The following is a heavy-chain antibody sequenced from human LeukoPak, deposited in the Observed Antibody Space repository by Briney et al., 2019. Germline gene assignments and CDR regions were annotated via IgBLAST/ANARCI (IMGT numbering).Heavy chain of an antibody. D-gene: IGHD3-10*01. Sequence: PGGSLRLSCAAPGFTFSSYSMNWVRQAPGKGLEWVSSISSSSSYIYYADSVKGRFTISRDNAKNSLYLQMNSLRAEDTAVYYCARVGGSYYPRYFDYWGQGTLVTVSS. CDR3: ARVGGSYYPRYFDY. V-gene: IGHV3-21*01. J-gene: IGHJ4*02. CDR2: ISSSSSYI. CDR1: GFTFSSYS.